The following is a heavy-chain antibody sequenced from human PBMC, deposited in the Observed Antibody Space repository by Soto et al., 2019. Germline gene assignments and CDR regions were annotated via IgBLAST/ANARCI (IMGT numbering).Heavy chain of an antibody. CDR1: GYTFTSYY. D-gene: IGHD5-18*01. V-gene: IGHV1-46*01. Sequence: GASVKVSCKASGYTFTSYYMHWLRQAPGQGLEWMGIINPSGGSTSYAQKFQGRVTMTRDTSTSTVYMELSSLRSEDTAVYYCARSQKLPTAMVSTPPGYWGQGTLVTVSS. J-gene: IGHJ4*02. CDR2: INPSGGST. CDR3: ARSQKLPTAMVSTPPGY.